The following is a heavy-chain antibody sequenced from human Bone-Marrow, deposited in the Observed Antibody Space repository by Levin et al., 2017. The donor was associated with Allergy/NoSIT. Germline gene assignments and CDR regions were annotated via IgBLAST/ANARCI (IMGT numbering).Heavy chain of an antibody. V-gene: IGHV1-69*06. CDR3: ARDIAPSGSYFDY. D-gene: IGHD2-21*01. Sequence: ASVKVSCKASGGTHSNYGISWVRQAPGQGLEWMGAIIPIYGTTNYAQKFQGRLSITADKSSNTAYMELTSLTSDDTAVYYCARDIAPSGSYFDYWGQGTLVTVSS. CDR1: GGTHSNYG. CDR2: IIPIYGTT. J-gene: IGHJ4*02.